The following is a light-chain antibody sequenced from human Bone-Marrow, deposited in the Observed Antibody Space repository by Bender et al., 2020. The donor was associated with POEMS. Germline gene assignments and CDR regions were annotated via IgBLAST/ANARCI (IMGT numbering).Light chain of an antibody. V-gene: IGLV2-11*01. CDR3: CSYAGTYTYV. J-gene: IGLJ3*02. Sequence: LTQPHSVSESPGKTVTISCTRTSGSIASNYVQWYQQYPGKAPKLIIYDVYKRPSGVPDRFSGSKSGNTASLTISGLQPDDEADYYCCSYAGTYTYVFGGGTKLTVL. CDR2: DVY. CDR1: SGSIASNY.